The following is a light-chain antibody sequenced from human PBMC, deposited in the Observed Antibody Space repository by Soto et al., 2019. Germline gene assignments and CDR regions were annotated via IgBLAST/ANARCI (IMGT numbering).Light chain of an antibody. V-gene: IGKV3-11*01. CDR1: QSVSRY. Sequence: EIVLTQSPATLSLSPGERATLSCRASQSVSRYLAWYQQKPGQAPRLLLYDASTRATGIPARFSGSGSGTAFTLTIISLEPEDFAVYYCQQRSDWPPITFGQGTRLEIK. J-gene: IGKJ5*01. CDR2: DAS. CDR3: QQRSDWPPIT.